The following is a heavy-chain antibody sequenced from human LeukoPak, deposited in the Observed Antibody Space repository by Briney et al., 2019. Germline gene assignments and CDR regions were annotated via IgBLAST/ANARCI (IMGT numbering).Heavy chain of an antibody. CDR3: ARNKGREAAGSFEY. D-gene: IGHD6-13*01. CDR2: IYSSGST. V-gene: IGHV4-4*07. Sequence: PSETLSLTCSVSAAFISGYYWSWIRQPAGKGLEWSGRIYSSGSTNYNPSLKSRVTMSVDTSKNQFSLKLTSVTAADMAVYYCARNKGREAAGSFEYWGQGILVTVSS. J-gene: IGHJ4*02. CDR1: AAFISGYY.